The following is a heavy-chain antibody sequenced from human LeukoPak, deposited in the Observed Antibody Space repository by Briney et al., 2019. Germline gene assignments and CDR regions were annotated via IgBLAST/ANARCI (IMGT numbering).Heavy chain of an antibody. CDR2: ISGSGGST. Sequence: GGSLRLSCAASGFTFSSYAMSWVRQAPGKGLEWVSAISGSGGSTYYADSVKGRFTISRDNSKNTLYLQMNSLRAEDTAVYCCARRIQLWSAFDYWGQGTLVTVSS. D-gene: IGHD5-18*01. J-gene: IGHJ4*02. CDR3: ARRIQLWSAFDY. V-gene: IGHV3-23*01. CDR1: GFTFSSYA.